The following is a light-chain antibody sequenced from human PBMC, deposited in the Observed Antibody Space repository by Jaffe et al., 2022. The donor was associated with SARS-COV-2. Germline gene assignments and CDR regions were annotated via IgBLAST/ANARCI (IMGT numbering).Light chain of an antibody. CDR3: QSYASSLGVLNVI. J-gene: IGLJ2*01. V-gene: IGLV1-40*01. CDR2: GNI. Sequence: QSVLTQPPSVSGAPGQSITISCTGSTSNIGANFDVHWYQHLPGRAPKLLIYGNINRPSGVPDRFSGSKSGASASLAITGLQAEDEAVYYCQSYASSLGVLNVIFGGGTKLTVL. CDR1: TSNIGANFD.